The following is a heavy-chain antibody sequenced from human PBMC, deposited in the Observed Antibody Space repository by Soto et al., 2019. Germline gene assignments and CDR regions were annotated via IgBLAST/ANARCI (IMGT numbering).Heavy chain of an antibody. CDR1: GGSISSSSYY. CDR2: IYYSGST. Sequence: PSETLSLTCTVSGGSISSSSYYWGWIRQAPGKGLEWIGRIYYSGSTYYNPSLKSRVTISVDTSKNQFSLKLSSVTAADTAVYYCARGYSSSWRAYYFDYWGQGTLVTVSS. J-gene: IGHJ4*02. CDR3: ARGYSSSWRAYYFDY. V-gene: IGHV4-39*01. D-gene: IGHD6-13*01.